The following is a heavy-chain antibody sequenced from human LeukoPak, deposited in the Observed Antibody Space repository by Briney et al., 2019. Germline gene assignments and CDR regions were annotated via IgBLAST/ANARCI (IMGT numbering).Heavy chain of an antibody. V-gene: IGHV4-59*08. CDR3: ASLRERSYYARGFDY. Sequence: SETLSLTCTVSGGSISSYYWSWIRQPPGKGLEWIGYIYYSGSTNYNPSLKSRVTISVDTSKNQFSLKLRSVTAAGTAVYYCASLRERSYYARGFDYWGQGTLVTVSS. CDR2: IYYSGST. CDR1: GGSISSYY. J-gene: IGHJ4*02. D-gene: IGHD1-26*01.